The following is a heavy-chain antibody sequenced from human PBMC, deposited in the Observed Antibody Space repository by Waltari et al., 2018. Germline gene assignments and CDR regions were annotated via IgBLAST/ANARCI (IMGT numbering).Heavy chain of an antibody. CDR1: GFNFRSSA. CDR3: ARGSNYGGH. D-gene: IGHD4-4*01. CDR2: IACNGGNK. J-gene: IGHJ1*01. Sequence: QVHLVESGGGVVQPGGSLRLSCAASGFNFRSSAMPWFPQAPGQGLDWMSAIACNGGNKYYADSVKGRFTISRDNSKNTGELQINSLRAEDTAVYYCARGSNYGGHWGQGTLVTVSS. V-gene: IGHV3-30-3*01.